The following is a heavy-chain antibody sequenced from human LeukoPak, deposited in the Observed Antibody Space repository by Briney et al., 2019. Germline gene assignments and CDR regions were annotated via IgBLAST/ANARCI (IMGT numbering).Heavy chain of an antibody. CDR1: GFTFSSYS. J-gene: IGHJ6*03. V-gene: IGHV3-23*01. CDR2: ISDSGANT. Sequence: GGSLRLSCAASGFTFSSYSMSWVRQAPGKGLEWVSIISDSGANTYYADSVRGRFTISRDNSKNTLYLQMNSLRADDTAVYYCAKVLLRALDYMDVWGKGTTVTVSS. D-gene: IGHD2-15*01. CDR3: AKVLLRALDYMDV.